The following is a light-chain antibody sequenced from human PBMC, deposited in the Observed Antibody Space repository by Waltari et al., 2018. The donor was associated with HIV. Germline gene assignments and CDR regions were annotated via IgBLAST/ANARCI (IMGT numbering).Light chain of an antibody. CDR3: SSYTSSSTYI. V-gene: IGLV2-14*03. J-gene: IGLJ1*01. CDR1: SSAVVGHNF. Sequence: QSALTPPASVPGSPGQSITISGTGTSSAVVGHNFDPWYKQHPGKAPQLMIYDVSNRPSGISNRFSGSKSGNTASLTISGLQADDEADYYCSSYTSSSTYIFGTGTKVTVL. CDR2: DVS.